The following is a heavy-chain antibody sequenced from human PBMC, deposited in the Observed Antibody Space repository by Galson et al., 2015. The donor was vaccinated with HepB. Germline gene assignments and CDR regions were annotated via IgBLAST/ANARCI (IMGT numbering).Heavy chain of an antibody. J-gene: IGHJ4*02. CDR3: TRQGEAGLFDY. V-gene: IGHV3-73*01. CDR2: IRGKSNNYAT. Sequence: SLRLSCAASGFGFSDSAIHWVRQASGKGLEWVGRIRGKSNNYATEYSASVKGRFTISRDDSKNTAFLQMNGLKTDDTAIYHCTRQGEAGLFDYWGQGTLVTVSS. D-gene: IGHD6-13*01. CDR1: GFGFSDSA.